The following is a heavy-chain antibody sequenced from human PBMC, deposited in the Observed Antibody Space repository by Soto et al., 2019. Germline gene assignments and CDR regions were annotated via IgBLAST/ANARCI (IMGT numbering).Heavy chain of an antibody. D-gene: IGHD6-19*01. J-gene: IGHJ4*02. V-gene: IGHV1-18*01. CDR1: GYTLSTYG. CDR3: ARVTGSGWYFDY. CDR2: ISTYTGNT. Sequence: QVQLVQSGAEVKKPGASVKVSCKASGYTLSTYGIIWVRQAPGQGLEWMGWISTYTGNTNYAQMFQRRVTMTTDTSTSTAYMELRSLRSDDTAVYYCARVTGSGWYFDYWGQGTLVTVSS.